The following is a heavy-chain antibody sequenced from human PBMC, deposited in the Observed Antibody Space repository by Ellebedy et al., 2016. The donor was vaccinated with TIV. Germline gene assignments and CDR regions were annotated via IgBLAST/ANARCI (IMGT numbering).Heavy chain of an antibody. Sequence: GGSLRLXXAASGFTFSSYWMSWVRQAPGKGLEWVANIKQDGSEKYYVDSVKGRFTISRDNAKNSLYLQMNSLRAEDTAVYYCARDTLYYDILTGSKGNGMDVWGQGTTVTVSS. D-gene: IGHD3-9*01. CDR2: IKQDGSEK. V-gene: IGHV3-7*01. J-gene: IGHJ6*02. CDR1: GFTFSSYW. CDR3: ARDTLYYDILTGSKGNGMDV.